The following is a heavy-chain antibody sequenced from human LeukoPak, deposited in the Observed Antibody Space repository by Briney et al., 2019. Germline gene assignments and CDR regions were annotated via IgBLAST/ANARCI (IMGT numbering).Heavy chain of an antibody. V-gene: IGHV3-53*01. Sequence: GGSLRLSCAASGFTVSNNFMTWVRQSPGKGLEYVSVIYAGSVTYYADSVKGRFTISRDNSKNTLYLQMNSLRAEDTAVYYCAKDRRQQLVVDYWGQGTLVTVSS. J-gene: IGHJ4*02. CDR1: GFTVSNNF. CDR3: AKDRRQQLVVDY. D-gene: IGHD6-13*01. CDR2: IYAGSVT.